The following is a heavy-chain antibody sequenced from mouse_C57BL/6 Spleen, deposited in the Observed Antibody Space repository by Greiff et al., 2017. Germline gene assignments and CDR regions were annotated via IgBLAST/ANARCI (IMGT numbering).Heavy chain of an antibody. V-gene: IGHV1-69*01. J-gene: IGHJ3*01. CDR3: ARKGYYSNPWFAY. Sequence: VQLQQPGAELVMPGASVKLSCKASGYTFTSYWMHGVKQRPGQGLEWIGEIDPSDSYTNYNQKFKGKSTLTVDKSSSTAYMQLSSLTSEDSAVYYCARKGYYSNPWFAYWGQGTLVTVSA. D-gene: IGHD2-5*01. CDR2: IDPSDSYT. CDR1: GYTFTSYW.